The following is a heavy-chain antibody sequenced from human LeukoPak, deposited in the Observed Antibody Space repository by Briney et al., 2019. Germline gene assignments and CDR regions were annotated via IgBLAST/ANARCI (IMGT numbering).Heavy chain of an antibody. CDR2: ISHSGSNL. CDR3: ARGDSSGAPDY. J-gene: IGHJ4*02. V-gene: IGHV3-11*01. Sequence: GGSLRLSCAASGFTFSDSFMNWIRQAPGKGLEWLSYISHSGSNLDYGESVRGRFTISRDNANHSLYLQINSLRAEDTAVYYCARGDSSGAPDYWGQGTLVTVSS. D-gene: IGHD3-22*01. CDR1: GFTFSDSF.